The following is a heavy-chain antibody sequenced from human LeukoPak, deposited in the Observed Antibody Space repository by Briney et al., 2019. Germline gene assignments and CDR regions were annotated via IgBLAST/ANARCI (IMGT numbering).Heavy chain of an antibody. Sequence: GGSLRLSCAASGFTFSSYAMSWVRQAPGKGLEWVSAISGSGGSTYYADSVKGRFTISRDNSKNTLYLQMNSLRAEDTAVYYCAKVAAAGTGEAPYYFDYWGQGTLVTVSS. V-gene: IGHV3-23*01. CDR1: GFTFSSYA. CDR3: AKVAAAGTGEAPYYFDY. J-gene: IGHJ4*02. CDR2: ISGSGGST. D-gene: IGHD6-13*01.